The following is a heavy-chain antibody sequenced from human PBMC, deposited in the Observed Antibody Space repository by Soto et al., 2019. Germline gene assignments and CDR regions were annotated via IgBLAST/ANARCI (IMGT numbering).Heavy chain of an antibody. Sequence: GSLRLSCEASGFTFSSYDMSWVRQAPGKGLEWVSAISGIGGSTYYADSVKGRFTISRDNSKNTLYLQMNSLRAEDTAVYYCAKARSYYDFWSGYDWFDPWGQGTLVTVSS. D-gene: IGHD3-3*01. CDR1: GFTFSSYD. CDR2: ISGIGGST. J-gene: IGHJ5*02. CDR3: AKARSYYDFWSGYDWFDP. V-gene: IGHV3-23*01.